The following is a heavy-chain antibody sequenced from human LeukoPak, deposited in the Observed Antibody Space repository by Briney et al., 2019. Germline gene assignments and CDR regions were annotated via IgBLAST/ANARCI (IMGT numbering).Heavy chain of an antibody. D-gene: IGHD3-22*01. CDR2: ISAYSGDK. CDR3: ARASASPTNSNSYYFETTKKNAFDF. Sequence: GASVKVSCKASGYTFNNYGITWVRQAPGQGLEWMGWISAYSGDKNYAQNIQGRVTMTTDTSASTAYMELRSLSSDDTAVYYCARASASPTNSNSYYFETTKKNAFDFWGQGTMVTVSS. J-gene: IGHJ3*01. V-gene: IGHV1-18*01. CDR1: GYTFNNYG.